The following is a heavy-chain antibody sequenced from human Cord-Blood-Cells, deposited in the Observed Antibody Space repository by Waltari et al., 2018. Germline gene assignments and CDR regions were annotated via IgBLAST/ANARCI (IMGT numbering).Heavy chain of an antibody. CDR3: ARTNSGSYSGDAFDI. CDR2: IYHSGRN. V-gene: IGHV4-4*02. J-gene: IGHJ3*02. Sequence: QVQLQESGPGLVKPSGTLSLTCAVSGGSISSSNWWSWVRQPPGKGLEWIGEIYHSGRNNYNPSVKSRVTMAVDKSKNQFSLKLSSVTAADTAVYYCARTNSGSYSGDAFDIWGQGTMVTVSS. CDR1: GGSISSSNW. D-gene: IGHD1-26*01.